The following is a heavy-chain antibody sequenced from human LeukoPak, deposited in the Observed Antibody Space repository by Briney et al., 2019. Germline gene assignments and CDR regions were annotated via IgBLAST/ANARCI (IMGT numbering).Heavy chain of an antibody. CDR2: ISSSSSYI. J-gene: IGHJ5*02. Sequence: GGSLRLSCAASGVPFTASWMHWVRQAPGKGLEWVSSISSSSSYIYYADSVKGRFTISRDNAKNSLYLQMNSLRAEDTAVYYCARDGQLLPEPNWFDPWGQGTLVTVSS. CDR3: ARDGQLLPEPNWFDP. CDR1: GVPFTASW. D-gene: IGHD2-15*01. V-gene: IGHV3-21*01.